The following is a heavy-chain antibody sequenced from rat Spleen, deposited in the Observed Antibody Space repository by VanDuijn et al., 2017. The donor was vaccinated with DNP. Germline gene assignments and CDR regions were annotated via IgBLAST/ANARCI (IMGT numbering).Heavy chain of an antibody. CDR2: MSPTTRSS. J-gene: IGHJ2*01. CDR3: TTRGSTGTSDY. CDR1: GFSFSDYD. D-gene: IGHD1-4*01. V-gene: IGHV5-27*01. Sequence: EVQLVEAGGGLVQPGRSLKLSCVASGFSFSDYDMAWVRQAPTKGLEWVACMSPTTRSSYYRDSVRGRFTVSRDDSTSTLYLQMDSLRSEDTATYYCTTRGSTGTSDYWGRGVMVTVSS.